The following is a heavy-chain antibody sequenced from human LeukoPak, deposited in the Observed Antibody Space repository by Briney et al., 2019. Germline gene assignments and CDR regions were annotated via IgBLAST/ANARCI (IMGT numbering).Heavy chain of an antibody. CDR2: IYSSGIT. Sequence: SETLSLTCTVSGDSNSDYYWSMIRQPPGRGLEYIGYIYSSGITNYNTSLKCRVTISVDTSKNQFSLMLSSVTAADTALYFCATKYSNYEHYFDYWGQGALVTVSS. D-gene: IGHD4-11*01. CDR1: GDSNSDYY. J-gene: IGHJ4*02. V-gene: IGHV4-4*09. CDR3: ATKYSNYEHYFDY.